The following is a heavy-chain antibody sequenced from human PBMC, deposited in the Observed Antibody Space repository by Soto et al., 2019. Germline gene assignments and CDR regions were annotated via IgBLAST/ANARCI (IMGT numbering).Heavy chain of an antibody. CDR2: ISAYNGNT. Sequence: ASVKVSCKASGYTFTSYGISWARQAPGQGLEWMGWISAYNGNTNYAQKLQGRVTMTTDTSTSTAYMELRSLRSDDTAVYYCARAGLTYYYDGSGYWTLDYWGQGTLVTVSS. V-gene: IGHV1-18*01. D-gene: IGHD3-22*01. CDR1: GYTFTSYG. J-gene: IGHJ4*02. CDR3: ARAGLTYYYDGSGYWTLDY.